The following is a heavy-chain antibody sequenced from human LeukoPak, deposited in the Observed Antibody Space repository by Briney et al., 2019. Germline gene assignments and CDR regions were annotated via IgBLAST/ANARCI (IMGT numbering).Heavy chain of an antibody. CDR3: ASHSGRGY. D-gene: IGHD2-15*01. Sequence: GGSLRLSCAASGFTFSGYSMNWVRQAPGKGLEWVSSISGTSSYIYYADSVKGRFTISRDNAKNSLYLQMNSLRAEDTAVYYCASHSGRGYWGQGTLGTLSS. V-gene: IGHV3-21*01. CDR1: GFTFSGYS. CDR2: ISGTSSYI. J-gene: IGHJ4*02.